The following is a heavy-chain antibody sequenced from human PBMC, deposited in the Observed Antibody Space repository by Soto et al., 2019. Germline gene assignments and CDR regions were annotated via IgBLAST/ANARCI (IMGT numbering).Heavy chain of an antibody. J-gene: IGHJ4*01. CDR2: ISAGGSDI. CDR3: ASLPQGYYDRSGRLVDY. D-gene: IGHD3-22*01. V-gene: IGHV3-11*01. Sequence: VGSLRLSCASSGFTFSDYYMSWIRQAPGKGLEWVAYISAGGSDIYYGDSVKGRFTVSRDNTKKSLYLQMSNLRADDTAIHYCASLPQGYYDRSGRLVDYWGHGTLVTVSS. CDR1: GFTFSDYY.